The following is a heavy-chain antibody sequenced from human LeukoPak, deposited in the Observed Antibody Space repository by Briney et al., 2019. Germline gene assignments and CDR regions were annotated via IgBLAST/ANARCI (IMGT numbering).Heavy chain of an antibody. D-gene: IGHD3-16*01. J-gene: IGHJ4*02. CDR1: DDSISDYY. V-gene: IGHV4-59*01. CDR3: TRGAGWLIDY. CDR2: FHNSGTS. Sequence: SETLSLTCTVSDDSISDYYRGWIRQPPGKGLEWIGYFHNSGTSTYNPSLKSRVTISADTSKNQFPLKLNSLTTADTAVYYCTRGAGWLIDYWGQGILVTVSS.